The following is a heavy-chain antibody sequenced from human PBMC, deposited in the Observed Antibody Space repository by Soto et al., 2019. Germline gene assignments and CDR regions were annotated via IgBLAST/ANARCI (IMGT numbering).Heavy chain of an antibody. CDR1: GFTFSSYS. CDR3: ARDGTTPKIAVAGRPIGY. D-gene: IGHD6-19*01. CDR2: ISSSSSYI. Sequence: PGGSLRLSCAASGFTFSSYSMNWVRQAPGKGLEWVSSISSSSSYIYYADSVKGRFTISRDNAKNSLYLQMNSLRAEDTAVYYCARDGTTPKIAVAGRPIGYWGQGTLVTVSS. J-gene: IGHJ4*02. V-gene: IGHV3-21*01.